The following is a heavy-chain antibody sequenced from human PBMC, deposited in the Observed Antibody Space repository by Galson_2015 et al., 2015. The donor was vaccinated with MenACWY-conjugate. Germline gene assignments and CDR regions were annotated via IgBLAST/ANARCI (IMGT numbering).Heavy chain of an antibody. CDR1: GFTFTNYA. J-gene: IGHJ4*02. CDR3: AKDRWDTYMNYYFDS. D-gene: IGHD5-18*01. CDR2: ISGSGERT. V-gene: IGHV3-23*01. Sequence: SLRLSCAASGFTFTNYAASWVRQAPGKGLEWVSGISGSGERTHYADSVKGRFTISRDNSKNPLHLQMNSLRAEDTAVYYCAKDRWDTYMNYYFDSWGQGTLVTVSS.